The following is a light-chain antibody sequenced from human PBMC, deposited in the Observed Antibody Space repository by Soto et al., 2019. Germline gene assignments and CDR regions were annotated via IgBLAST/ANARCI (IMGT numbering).Light chain of an antibody. CDR1: QSVSSY. V-gene: IGKV3-20*01. CDR3: QQYGSSPLT. CDR2: DTS. Sequence: EIVLTQSPGTLSLSVGERVTLSCRASQSVSSYLAWYQQTPGQAPRLLIYDTSNRATGTPDRFSGRGSGTDFTLTISGLDPEDFTVYYCQQYGSSPLTFGVGTTVEIK. J-gene: IGKJ4*01.